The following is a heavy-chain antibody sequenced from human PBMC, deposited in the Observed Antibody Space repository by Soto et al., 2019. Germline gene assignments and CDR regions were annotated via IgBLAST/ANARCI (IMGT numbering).Heavy chain of an antibody. CDR3: ARDGTLYDSSAYYYLY. CDR1: GGTFSRYT. D-gene: IGHD3-22*01. Sequence: QVQLVQSGAEVKKPGSSVKVSCKASGGTFSRYTITWVRQAPGQGLEWMGGITPMCGTPNYAQKFQGRVTITADESTSTAYRELSSLRSEDTAMYYCARDGTLYDSSAYYYLYWGQGTLVTVSS. CDR2: ITPMCGTP. V-gene: IGHV1-69*01. J-gene: IGHJ4*02.